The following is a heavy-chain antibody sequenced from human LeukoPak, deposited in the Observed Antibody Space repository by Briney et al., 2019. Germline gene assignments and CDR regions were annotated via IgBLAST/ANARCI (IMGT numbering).Heavy chain of an antibody. Sequence: SETLSLTCTVSGGSISSGDYYWSWIRQPPGKGLEWIGYIYYSGSTYYNPSLKSRVTISVDTSKNQFSLKLSSVTAADTAVYYCARVPAAIGGFDPWGQGTLVTVPS. V-gene: IGHV4-30-4*08. CDR2: IYYSGST. CDR1: GGSISSGDYY. J-gene: IGHJ5*02. CDR3: ARVPAAIGGFDP. D-gene: IGHD2-2*01.